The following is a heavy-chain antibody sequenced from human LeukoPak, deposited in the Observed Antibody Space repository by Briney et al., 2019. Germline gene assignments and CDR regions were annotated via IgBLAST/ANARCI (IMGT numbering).Heavy chain of an antibody. CDR3: ARARFLEAGYGGYYYYMDV. D-gene: IGHD3-3*01. Sequence: ASVKVSCKASGYTFTGYYMHWVRQAPGQGREWMGWINPNSGGTNYAQKFQGRVTMTRDTSISTAYMELSRLRSDDTAVYYCARARFLEAGYGGYYYYMDVWGKGTTVTVSS. V-gene: IGHV1-2*02. CDR1: GYTFTGYY. CDR2: INPNSGGT. J-gene: IGHJ6*03.